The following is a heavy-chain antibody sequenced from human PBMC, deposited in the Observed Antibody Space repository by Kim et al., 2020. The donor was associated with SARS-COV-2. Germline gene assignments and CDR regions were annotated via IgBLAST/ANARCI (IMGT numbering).Heavy chain of an antibody. V-gene: IGHV4-39*01. J-gene: IGHJ6*02. Sequence: LKSRVTISVDTSKNQFSLKLSSVTAADTAVYYCARRTPSSSFYYYYGMDVWGQGTTVTVCS. CDR3: ARRTPSSSFYYYYGMDV. D-gene: IGHD6-13*01.